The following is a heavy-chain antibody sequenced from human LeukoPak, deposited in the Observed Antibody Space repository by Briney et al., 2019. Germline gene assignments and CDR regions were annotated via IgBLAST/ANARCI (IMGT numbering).Heavy chain of an antibody. V-gene: IGHV1-18*01. CDR1: GYTFTSYG. CDR3: AEARTHTYYYDSSGYPFAY. CDR2: ISAYNGNT. J-gene: IGHJ4*02. Sequence: ASVKVSCKASGYTFTSYGYTWVRQAPGQGLEWMGWISAYNGNTNYAQKAQGRVTMTTDPSTSTAYMELRSLRSDDTAVYYCAEARTHTYYYDSSGYPFAYWGQGTLVTVSS. D-gene: IGHD3-22*01.